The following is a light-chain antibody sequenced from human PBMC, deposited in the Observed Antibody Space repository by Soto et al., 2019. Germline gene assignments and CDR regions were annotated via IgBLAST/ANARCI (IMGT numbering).Light chain of an antibody. CDR2: HAS. Sequence: IQMTQSPSSLSASVGDRVTITCQASQDIAKNLNWYQQKPGKAPKLLIYHASSLQTGVPSRFSGSGSATHFTFTISSLQSEDIATYYCQQYDNLLPITFGQGTRLEIK. J-gene: IGKJ5*01. CDR3: QQYDNLLPIT. V-gene: IGKV1-33*01. CDR1: QDIAKN.